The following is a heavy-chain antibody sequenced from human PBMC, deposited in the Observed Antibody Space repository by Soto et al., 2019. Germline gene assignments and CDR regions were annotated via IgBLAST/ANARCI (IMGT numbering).Heavy chain of an antibody. CDR3: ATGPRIAAGHHGMDV. J-gene: IGHJ6*02. V-gene: IGHV1-24*01. Sequence: ASVKVSCKVSGYTLAELSMHWVRQAPGKGLEWMGGFDPEDGETIDAQKFQGRVTMTEDTSTDTAYMELSSLRSEDTAVYYCATGPRIAAGHHGMDVWGQGTTVTVSS. CDR1: GYTLAELS. CDR2: FDPEDGET. D-gene: IGHD6-13*01.